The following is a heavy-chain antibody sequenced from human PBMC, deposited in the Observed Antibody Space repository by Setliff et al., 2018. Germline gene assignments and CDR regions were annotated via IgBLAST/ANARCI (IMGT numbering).Heavy chain of an antibody. CDR3: ARVNPHYNFWSGYYGMGAYYFDY. CDR2: IYSGGTT. J-gene: IGHJ4*02. D-gene: IGHD3-3*01. V-gene: IGHV3-23*03. Sequence: GESLKISCAASGFTFSSYAMSWVRQAPGKGLEWVSVIYSGGTTYSADSVMGRFTISRDNSKNTLYLQMNSLRAEDTAVYYCARVNPHYNFWSGYYGMGAYYFDYWGQGTLVTVSS. CDR1: GFTFSSYA.